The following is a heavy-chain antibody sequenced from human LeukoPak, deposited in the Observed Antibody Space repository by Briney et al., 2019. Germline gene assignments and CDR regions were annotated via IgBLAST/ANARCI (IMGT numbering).Heavy chain of an antibody. CDR1: GGSISSYY. CDR3: GSRRTAMFGVIKGPIDY. V-gene: IGHV4-34*01. D-gene: IGHD3-3*01. Sequence: SETLSLTCTVSGGSISSYYWTWIRQPPGKGLEWIGEINHSGSPTNNPSLKSRVSISFDTSKNQFSLKLTSVTAADTAVYYCGSRRTAMFGVIKGPIDYWGQGTLVTVSS. CDR2: INHSGSP. J-gene: IGHJ4*02.